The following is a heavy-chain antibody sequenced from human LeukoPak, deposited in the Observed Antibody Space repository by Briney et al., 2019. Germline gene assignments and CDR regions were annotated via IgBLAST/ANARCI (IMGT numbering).Heavy chain of an antibody. D-gene: IGHD1-14*01. J-gene: IGHJ3*02. V-gene: IGHV2-5*01. CDR1: GFSLSTSGVG. CDR2: IYWNEDK. Sequence: SGPTLVKPTQTLTLTCTFSGFSLSTSGVGVGWIRQPPGKALEWLALIYWNEDKRYSPSLKSRLTITKDTSKNQVVLTMTNMDPVDTATYYCAHQRFARRAFDIWGQGTMVTVSS. CDR3: AHQRFARRAFDI.